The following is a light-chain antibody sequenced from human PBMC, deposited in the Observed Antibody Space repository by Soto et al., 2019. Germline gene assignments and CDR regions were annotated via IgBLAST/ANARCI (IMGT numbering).Light chain of an antibody. V-gene: IGKV3-11*01. CDR2: DTS. Sequence: EIVLTQSPATLSLSPGERATLSCRASQSVSSYLAWYQQKLGQAPRLLIYDTSNRATGIPARFSGSGSGTDFTLTISSLEPEDFAVYYCQQRSNWPRALTFGGGTKVEIK. CDR3: QQRSNWPRALT. J-gene: IGKJ4*01. CDR1: QSVSSY.